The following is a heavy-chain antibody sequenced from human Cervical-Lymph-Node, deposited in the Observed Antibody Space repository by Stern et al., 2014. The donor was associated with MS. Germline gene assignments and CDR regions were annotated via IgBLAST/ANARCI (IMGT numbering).Heavy chain of an antibody. CDR2: ISSVGGNP. CDR3: LGVGDSIHV. D-gene: IGHD2-21*01. CDR1: GFSLSSLG. V-gene: IGHV3-30*03. Sequence: VQLVESGGGVDQPGRSLRLSCAASGFSLSSLGMHWVRQAPGKGLEWVGGISSVGGNPRYGASVKGRLGISSDIAINPVTLHMNSLSPEDTALYYCLGVGDSIHVWGQGTTVIVSS. J-gene: IGHJ6*02.